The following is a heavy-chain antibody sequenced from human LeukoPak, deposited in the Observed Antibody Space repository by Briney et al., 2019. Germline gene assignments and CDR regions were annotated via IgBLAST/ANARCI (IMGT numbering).Heavy chain of an antibody. CDR2: IYYSGST. Sequence: SETLSLTCTVSGGSISSGGYYWSWIRQPPGKGLEWIGYIYYSGSTYYNPSLKSRVTISVDTSKNQFSLKLSSVTAADTAVYYCAREITMYYFDYWGQGTLVTVSS. V-gene: IGHV4-30-4*08. D-gene: IGHD3-10*02. CDR1: GGSISSGGYY. CDR3: AREITMYYFDY. J-gene: IGHJ4*02.